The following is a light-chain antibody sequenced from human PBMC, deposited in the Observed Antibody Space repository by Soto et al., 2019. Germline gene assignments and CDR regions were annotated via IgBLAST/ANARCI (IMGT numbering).Light chain of an antibody. CDR1: SSDVGAYIH. V-gene: IGLV2-14*01. J-gene: IGLJ1*01. CDR3: VSYTSSATYV. CDR2: DVT. Sequence: QSALTQPASVSDSPGQSITISCTGTSSDVGAYIHVSWYQQHPGKAPKLMIYDVTHRPSGVSNRFSGSKSGSTASLIISGLQAEDEADYYCVSYTSSATYVFGTGTKVTVL.